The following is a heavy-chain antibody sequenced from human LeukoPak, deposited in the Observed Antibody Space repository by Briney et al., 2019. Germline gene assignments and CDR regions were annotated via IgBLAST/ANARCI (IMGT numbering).Heavy chain of an antibody. V-gene: IGHV1-8*03. CDR2: MNPNSGNT. CDR1: GYTFTSYD. D-gene: IGHD3-3*01. Sequence: GASVKVSCKASGYTFTSYDINWVRQATGQGLEWMGWMNPNSGNTGYAQKFQGRVTITRNTSISTAYMELSSLRSEDTAVYYCARRRYDFWSGRYYYYMDVWGKGTTVTVSS. CDR3: ARRRYDFWSGRYYYYMDV. J-gene: IGHJ6*03.